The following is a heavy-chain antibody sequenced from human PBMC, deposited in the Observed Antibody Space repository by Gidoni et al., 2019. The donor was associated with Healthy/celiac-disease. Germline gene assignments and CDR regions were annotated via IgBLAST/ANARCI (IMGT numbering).Heavy chain of an antibody. D-gene: IGHD5-18*01. CDR1: GFTFSSDA. Sequence: EVQLLESGRGLVQPGGSLRLSCAASGFTFSSDAMSWVRQAPGKRLEWVSAISGSCGSTYYADSVKGLFTISRDNSKNTLYLQMNSLRAEYTAVYYCAKDTGYSYVPYYFDYWGQGTLVTVSS. CDR2: ISGSCGST. CDR3: AKDTGYSYVPYYFDY. J-gene: IGHJ4*02. V-gene: IGHV3-23*01.